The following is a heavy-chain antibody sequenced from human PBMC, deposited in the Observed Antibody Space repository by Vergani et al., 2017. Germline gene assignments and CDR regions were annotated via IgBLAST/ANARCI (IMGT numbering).Heavy chain of an antibody. J-gene: IGHJ6*03. CDR3: AKQIYEFWNGYSYYYHYYMDV. V-gene: IGHV4-39*01. CDR2: VSYSGAP. Sequence: QVLLQESGPGLVKPSETLSLTCTVSGGSVNSRKHYWGWIRQPPGKGLEWIGTVSYSGAPYYTPSLKNRVKVSLNTSENQFSLQMSSVTAADTAVYYCAKQIYEFWNGYSYYYHYYMDVWGKGTTVTVSS. CDR1: GGSVNSRKHY. D-gene: IGHD3/OR15-3a*01.